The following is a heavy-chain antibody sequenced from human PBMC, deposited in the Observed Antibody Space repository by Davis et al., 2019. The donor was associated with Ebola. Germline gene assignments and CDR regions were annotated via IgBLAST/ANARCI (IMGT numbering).Heavy chain of an antibody. CDR3: ARALAGIYYYGMDV. Sequence: AASVKVSCKASGYTFTSYCNTWVRQAPGQGLEWMGWISAYNGNTNYAQKLQGRVTMTRNTSISTAYMELSSLRSEDTAVYYCARALAGIYYYGMDVWGKGTTVTVSS. D-gene: IGHD6-13*01. J-gene: IGHJ6*04. CDR2: ISAYNGNT. V-gene: IGHV1-18*04. CDR1: GYTFTSYC.